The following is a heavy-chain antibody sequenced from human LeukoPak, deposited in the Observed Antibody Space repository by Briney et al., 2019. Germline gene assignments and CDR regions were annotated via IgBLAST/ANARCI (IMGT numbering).Heavy chain of an antibody. Sequence: PSETLSLTCTVSGGSISSYYWSWIRQPAGKGLEWIGRIYTSGSTNYNPSLKSRVTMSVDTSKNQFSLKLSSVTAADTAVYYCAREVLRFLEWDPSAFDIWGQGTMVTVSS. D-gene: IGHD3-3*01. V-gene: IGHV4-4*07. CDR1: GGSISSYY. J-gene: IGHJ3*02. CDR3: AREVLRFLEWDPSAFDI. CDR2: IYTSGST.